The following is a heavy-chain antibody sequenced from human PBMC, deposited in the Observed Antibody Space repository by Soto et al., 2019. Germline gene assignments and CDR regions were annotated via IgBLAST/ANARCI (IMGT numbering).Heavy chain of an antibody. CDR2: ISGGGGNT. Sequence: EVQLLESGGGLVQPGGSLRLSCAASGFTFSSYAMTWVRQAPGKGLAWVSAISGGGGNTYYADSVKGRFTISRDIYKNTLYVQMNSLRGEDTAVYYCARGYSDAWAPFDSWGQGTMVTVSS. CDR1: GFTFSSYA. V-gene: IGHV3-23*01. CDR3: ARGYSDAWAPFDS. J-gene: IGHJ4*02. D-gene: IGHD1-26*01.